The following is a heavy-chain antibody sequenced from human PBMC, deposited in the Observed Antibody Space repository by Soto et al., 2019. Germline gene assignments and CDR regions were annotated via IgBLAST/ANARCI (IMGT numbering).Heavy chain of an antibody. D-gene: IGHD3-22*01. Sequence: GESLKISCKGSGYSFTSYWISWVRQMPGKGLEWMGRIDPSDSYTNYSPSFHGHVTISADKSISTAYLQWSSLKASDTAMYYCARPGFYYDSSGLDAFDIWGQGTMVTVSS. CDR3: ARPGFYYDSSGLDAFDI. J-gene: IGHJ3*02. CDR1: GYSFTSYW. CDR2: IDPSDSYT. V-gene: IGHV5-10-1*01.